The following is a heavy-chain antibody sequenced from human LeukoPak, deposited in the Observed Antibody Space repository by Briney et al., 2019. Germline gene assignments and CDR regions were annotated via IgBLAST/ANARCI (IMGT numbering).Heavy chain of an antibody. CDR2: INHSGST. Sequence: SETLSLTCAVYGGSFSGYYWSWIRQPPGKGLEWIGEINHSGSTNYNPSLKSRVTISVDTSKNRFSLKLSSVTAADTAVYYCARTLKLYGDYFRGSEFDYWGQGTLVTVSS. CDR3: ARTLKLYGDYFRGSEFDY. V-gene: IGHV4-34*01. CDR1: GGSFSGYY. J-gene: IGHJ4*02. D-gene: IGHD4-17*01.